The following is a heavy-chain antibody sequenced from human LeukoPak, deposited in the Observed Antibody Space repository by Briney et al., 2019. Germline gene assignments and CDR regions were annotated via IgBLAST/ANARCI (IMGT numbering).Heavy chain of an antibody. V-gene: IGHV3-21*01. CDR3: ARGGYSSRDPIDY. CDR2: ISSSSSYI. Sequence: GGSLRLSCAASGFTFSSYSMNWVRQAPGKGLEWVSSISSSSSYIYYADSVKGRFTISRDNAKNSLYLQMNSLRAEGTAVYYCARGGYSSRDPIDYWGQGTLVTVSS. CDR1: GFTFSSYS. D-gene: IGHD6-13*01. J-gene: IGHJ4*02.